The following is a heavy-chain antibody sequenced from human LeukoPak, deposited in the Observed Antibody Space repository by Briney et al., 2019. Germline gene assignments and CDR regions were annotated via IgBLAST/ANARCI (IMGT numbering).Heavy chain of an antibody. CDR1: GFTVSAY. D-gene: IGHD3-10*01. J-gene: IGHJ4*02. V-gene: IGHV3-53*01. CDR3: ARDVLREGSSFN. Sequence: GGSLRLSCAASGFTVSAYMSWVRQAPGKGLEWVSTIYTGNSKYYADSVKGRFTISRDNSKNTLDLQMSSLRAEDTAVYYCARDVLREGSSFNWGQGTLVTVSS. CDR2: IYTGNSK.